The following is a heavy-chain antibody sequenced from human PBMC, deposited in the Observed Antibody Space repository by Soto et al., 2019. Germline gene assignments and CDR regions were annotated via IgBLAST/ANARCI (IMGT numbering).Heavy chain of an antibody. V-gene: IGHV1-69*08. CDR3: ARDSPDYDSSGYYFDY. J-gene: IGHJ4*02. Sequence: QVQLVQSGAEVKKPGSSVKVSCKASGGTFSSYTISWVRQAPGQGLEWMGRIIPILGIANYAQKFQGRVTITADKSTSTGYMELSSLRSEDTAVYYCARDSPDYDSSGYYFDYWGQGTLVTVSS. CDR2: IIPILGIA. D-gene: IGHD3-22*01. CDR1: GGTFSSYT.